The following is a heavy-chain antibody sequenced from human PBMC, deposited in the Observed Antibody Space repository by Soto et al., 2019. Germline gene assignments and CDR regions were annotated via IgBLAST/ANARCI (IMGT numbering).Heavy chain of an antibody. J-gene: IGHJ6*02. CDR3: ARPRTTMSYGMDV. D-gene: IGHD4-17*01. V-gene: IGHV3-48*03. Sequence: GGSLRLSCAASGFTFSSYEMNWVRQAPGKGLEWVSYISSSGTTIYYADSVKGRFTISRDNARNSLYLQMNSLRAEDTAVYYCARPRTTMSYGMDVWGQGTTVTVSS. CDR2: ISSSGTTI. CDR1: GFTFSSYE.